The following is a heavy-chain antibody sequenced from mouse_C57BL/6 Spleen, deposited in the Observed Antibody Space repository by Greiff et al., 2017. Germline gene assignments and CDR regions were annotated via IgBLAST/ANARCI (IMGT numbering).Heavy chain of an antibody. V-gene: IGHV1-82*01. CDR1: GYAFSSSW. Sequence: VQLQQSGPELVKPGASVKISCKASGYAFSSSWMNWVKQRPGKGLEWIGRIYPGDGDTNYNGKFKGKATLTADKSSSTAYMQLSSLTSEDSAVYFCARLNYGSSDYWGQGTTLTVSS. CDR3: ARLNYGSSDY. J-gene: IGHJ2*01. CDR2: IYPGDGDT. D-gene: IGHD1-1*01.